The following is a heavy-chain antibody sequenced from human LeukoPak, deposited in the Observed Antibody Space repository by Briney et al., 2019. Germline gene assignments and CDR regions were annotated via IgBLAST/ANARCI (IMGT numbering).Heavy chain of an antibody. D-gene: IGHD1-14*01. CDR2: ISGSSSLI. CDR3: ARGSEHLDNWFDP. Sequence: GGSLRLSXAASGFIFSNYGMNWVRQAPGKGLERISYISGSSSLIHQADSVKGRFTISRDNAKNLVSLQMSSLRDEDTAVYYCARGSEHLDNWFDPWGQRTLVTVSS. CDR1: GFIFSNYG. V-gene: IGHV3-48*02. J-gene: IGHJ5*02.